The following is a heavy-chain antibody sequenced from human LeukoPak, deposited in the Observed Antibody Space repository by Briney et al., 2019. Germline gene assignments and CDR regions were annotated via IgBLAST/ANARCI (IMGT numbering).Heavy chain of an antibody. J-gene: IGHJ4*02. CDR2: ISSSSSYI. D-gene: IGHD5-12*01. V-gene: IGHV3-21*01. Sequence: GGSLRLSCAASGFTFSSYSMNWVRQAPGKGLEWVSSISSSSSYIYYADSVKGRFTISRDNAKNSLYLQMNSLRAEDTAVYYSARAPGSWGYSGYESLYYFDYWGQGTLVTVSS. CDR3: ARAPGSWGYSGYESLYYFDY. CDR1: GFTFSSYS.